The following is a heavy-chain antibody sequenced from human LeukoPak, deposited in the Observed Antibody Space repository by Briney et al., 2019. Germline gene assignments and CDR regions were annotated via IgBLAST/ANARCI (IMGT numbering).Heavy chain of an antibody. CDR3: ARGRGKIAVAGPFDY. D-gene: IGHD6-19*01. V-gene: IGHV4-39*07. J-gene: IGHJ4*02. CDR2: IYYSGST. CDR1: GGSISNSNYH. Sequence: PSETLSLTCTVSGGSISNSNYHWGWIRQPPGKGLEWIGNIYYSGSTYYNPSLKSRVTISVDTSKNQFSLKLSSVTAADTAVYYCARGRGKIAVAGPFDYWGQGTLVTVSS.